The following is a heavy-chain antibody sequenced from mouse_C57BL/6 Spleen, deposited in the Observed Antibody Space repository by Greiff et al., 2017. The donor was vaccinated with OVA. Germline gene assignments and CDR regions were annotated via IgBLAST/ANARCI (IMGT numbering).Heavy chain of an antibody. Sequence: QVQLQQSGAELAKPGASVKLSCKASGYTFTSYWLHWVKQRPGQGLEWIGYINPSSGYTKYNQKFKDKATLTADKSSSTADMQLSSLTYEDSAVYYCARADYYGSSLFAYWGQGTLVTVSA. J-gene: IGHJ3*01. CDR1: GYTFTSYW. CDR2: INPSSGYT. V-gene: IGHV1-7*01. D-gene: IGHD1-1*01. CDR3: ARADYYGSSLFAY.